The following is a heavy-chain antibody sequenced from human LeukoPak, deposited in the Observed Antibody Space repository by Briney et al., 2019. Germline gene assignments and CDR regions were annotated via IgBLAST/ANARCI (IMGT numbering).Heavy chain of an antibody. D-gene: IGHD3-10*01. CDR3: ARGRDSGALGFDP. Sequence: SETLSLTCTVSGGSIRSYFWSWIRQPPGKGLESIGYIFYSGSTNSNPSLKSRVSISVDTSKNQFSLKLSSVTAADTAVYYCARGRDSGALGFDPWGQGTLVTVSS. CDR2: IFYSGST. CDR1: GGSIRSYF. V-gene: IGHV4-59*01. J-gene: IGHJ5*02.